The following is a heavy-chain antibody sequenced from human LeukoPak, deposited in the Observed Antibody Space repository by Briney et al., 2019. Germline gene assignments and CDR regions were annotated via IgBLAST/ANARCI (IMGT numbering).Heavy chain of an antibody. Sequence: GGSLRLSCAASGFTFSSYEMNWVRQAPGKGLEWVSYISSSCSTIYYADSVKGRFTISRDNAKNSLYLQMNSLRAEDTAVYYCARGSGYSSSSSCKRSIYYYGMDVWGQGTTVTVSS. CDR3: ARGSGYSSSSSCKRSIYYYGMDV. CDR1: GFTFSSYE. CDR2: ISSSCSTI. D-gene: IGHD2-2*01. J-gene: IGHJ6*02. V-gene: IGHV3-48*03.